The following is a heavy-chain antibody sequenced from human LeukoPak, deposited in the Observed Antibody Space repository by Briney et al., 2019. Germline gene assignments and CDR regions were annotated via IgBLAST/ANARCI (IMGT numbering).Heavy chain of an antibody. CDR3: AKETQLYDILTPYTNYYYYYMDV. V-gene: IGHV3-23*01. D-gene: IGHD3-9*01. J-gene: IGHJ6*03. Sequence: GGSLRLSCAASGFTFSSYGMSWVRQAPGKGLEGVSAISGSGGSTYYADSVKGRFTISRDNSKNTLYLQMNSLRAEDTAVYYCAKETQLYDILTPYTNYYYYYMDVWGKGTTVTISS. CDR1: GFTFSSYG. CDR2: ISGSGGST.